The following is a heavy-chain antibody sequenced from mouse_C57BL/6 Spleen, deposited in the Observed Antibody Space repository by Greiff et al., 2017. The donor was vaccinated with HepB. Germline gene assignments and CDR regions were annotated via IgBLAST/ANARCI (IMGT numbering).Heavy chain of an antibody. CDR3: ARMIYYGNPYYAMDY. V-gene: IGHV3-6*01. Sequence: VQLKESGPGLVKPSPSLSLSCSVSGYSITSGYYWNWIRQFPGNKLEWMGYIRYDGSTNYNPSFKNRISFTLDTSKNQFFLKLNAVTTEDTATYYCARMIYYGNPYYAMDYWGQGTSVTVSS. CDR1: GYSITSGYY. J-gene: IGHJ4*01. D-gene: IGHD2-1*01. CDR2: IRYDGST.